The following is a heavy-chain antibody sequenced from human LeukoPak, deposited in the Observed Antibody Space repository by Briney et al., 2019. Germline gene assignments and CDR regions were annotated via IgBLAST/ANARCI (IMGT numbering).Heavy chain of an antibody. Sequence: SETLSLTCTVSGGSISSYYWSWIRQSPGKGLEWIGRIYTSGSTNYNPSLKSRVTISVDTSKNQFSLKLSSVTAADTAVYYCARDVRNYYDSSGYYLFDYWGQGTLVTVSS. CDR2: IYTSGST. D-gene: IGHD3-22*01. J-gene: IGHJ4*02. V-gene: IGHV4-4*08. CDR1: GGSISSYY. CDR3: ARDVRNYYDSSGYYLFDY.